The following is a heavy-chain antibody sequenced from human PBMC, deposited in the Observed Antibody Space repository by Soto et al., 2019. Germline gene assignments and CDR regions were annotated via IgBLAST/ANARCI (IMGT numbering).Heavy chain of an antibody. V-gene: IGHV3-30-3*01. CDR1: GFTFSSYA. Sequence: QVQLVESGGGVVQPGRSLRLSCAASGFTFSSYAMHWVRQAPGKGLEWVAVISYDGSNKYYADSVKGRFTISRDNSKNTLYLQMNSLRAEDTAVYYCARAVAPYSGYYHFDYWGQGTLVTVSS. J-gene: IGHJ4*02. D-gene: IGHD3-22*01. CDR3: ARAVAPYSGYYHFDY. CDR2: ISYDGSNK.